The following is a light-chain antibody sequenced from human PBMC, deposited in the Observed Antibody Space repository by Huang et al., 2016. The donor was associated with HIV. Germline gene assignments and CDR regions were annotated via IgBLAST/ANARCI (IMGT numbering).Light chain of an antibody. CDR2: CAS. Sequence: ERVMTQSPATLSVAPGERVTLSCRASHSVSSNVAWYQQKPGQAPRLLFHCASTRATGIPARFSGSGSGTEFTLAISSLQSEDSGVYFCQQYDNWPLTFGQGTRLEIK. CDR3: QQYDNWPLT. J-gene: IGKJ5*01. CDR1: HSVSSN. V-gene: IGKV3-15*01.